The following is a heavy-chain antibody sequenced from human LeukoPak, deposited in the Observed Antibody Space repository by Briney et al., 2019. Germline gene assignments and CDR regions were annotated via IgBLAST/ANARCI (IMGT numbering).Heavy chain of an antibody. CDR1: GFTFSSYG. Sequence: GALRLSCAASGFTFSSYGMHWVRQAPGKGLEWVAVIWYDGSNKYYADSVKGRFTISRDNSKNTLYLQMNSLRAEDTAVYYCASFSSSWYPEEYFQHWGQGTLVTVSS. CDR2: IWYDGSNK. CDR3: ASFSSSWYPEEYFQH. J-gene: IGHJ1*01. D-gene: IGHD6-13*01. V-gene: IGHV3-30*19.